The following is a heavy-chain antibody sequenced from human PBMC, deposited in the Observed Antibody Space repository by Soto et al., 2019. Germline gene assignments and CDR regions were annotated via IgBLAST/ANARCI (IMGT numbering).Heavy chain of an antibody. V-gene: IGHV1-69*08. D-gene: IGHD6-13*01. J-gene: IGHJ6*02. Sequence: VHLVQSGAEVKEPGSSVKVSCKASGGTFSSYTINWVRQAPGQGLEWMGRIIPILGVANYAQKFQGRVTITADKSTSTAYMELSSLRSEDTAVYYCAREMYSSTSYYYYCGMDVWCQGTTVTVSS. CDR3: AREMYSSTSYYYYCGMDV. CDR1: GGTFSSYT. CDR2: IIPILGVA.